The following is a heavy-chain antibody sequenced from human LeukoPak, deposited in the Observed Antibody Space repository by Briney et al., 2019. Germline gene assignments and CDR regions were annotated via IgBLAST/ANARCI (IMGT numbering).Heavy chain of an antibody. CDR1: GFTFSTYE. J-gene: IGHJ1*01. CDR2: ISSSGTTI. V-gene: IGHV3-48*03. D-gene: IGHD2-15*01. Sequence: GGSLRLSCAASGFTFSTYEMNWVRQAPGKGLEWVSYISSSGTTIYYAASVKGRFTISRDNAKNSLYLQINSLRAEDTAVYYCARPACSAGSCYGNFQHWGRGTVVTVSS. CDR3: ARPACSAGSCYGNFQH.